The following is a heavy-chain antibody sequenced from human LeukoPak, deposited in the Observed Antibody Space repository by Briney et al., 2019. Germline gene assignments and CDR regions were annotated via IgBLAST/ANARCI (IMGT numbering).Heavy chain of an antibody. CDR3: ARHIVVQLPAGGYYYYYMDV. J-gene: IGHJ6*03. CDR2: INHSGST. CDR1: GGSFSGYY. D-gene: IGHD2-2*01. V-gene: IGHV4-34*01. Sequence: SETLSLTCAVYGGSFSGYYWSWIRQPPGKGLEWIGEINHSGSTNYNPSLKSRVTISVDTSKNQFSLKLSSVTPADTAVYYCARHIVVQLPAGGYYYYYMDVWGKGTTVTVSS.